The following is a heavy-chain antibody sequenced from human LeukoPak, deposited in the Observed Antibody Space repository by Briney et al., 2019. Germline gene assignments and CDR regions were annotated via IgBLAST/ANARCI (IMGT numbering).Heavy chain of an antibody. CDR1: GYTFTDYY. J-gene: IGHJ1*01. D-gene: IGHD3-3*01. CDR2: IHPNTDVT. Sequence: GASVKVSCKASGYTFTDYYLHWVRQAPGQGLEWMGWIHPNTDVTSYAQKFQGRVTMTRDTSISTAYMELSRLRSDDTAVYYCASAIYDFWSGYHEYFQHWGQGTLVTVSS. V-gene: IGHV1-2*02. CDR3: ASAIYDFWSGYHEYFQH.